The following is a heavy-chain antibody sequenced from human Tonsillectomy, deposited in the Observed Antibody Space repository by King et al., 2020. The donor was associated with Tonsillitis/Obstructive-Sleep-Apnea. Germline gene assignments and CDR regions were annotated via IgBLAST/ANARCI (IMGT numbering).Heavy chain of an antibody. D-gene: IGHD3-22*01. CDR1: GGSINSSSYY. V-gene: IGHV4-39*01. CDR2: IYYTGTT. Sequence: MQLQESGPGLVKPSETLSLTCTVSGGSINSSSYYWGWVRQPPGKGLEWIGSIYYTGTTSYHPSLKSRVTIYVDTSKKQFSLKLSSVTAAETAVYYCARHLYFYDTSGYSQFDPWGQGTLVTVSS. CDR3: ARHLYFYDTSGYSQFDP. J-gene: IGHJ5*02.